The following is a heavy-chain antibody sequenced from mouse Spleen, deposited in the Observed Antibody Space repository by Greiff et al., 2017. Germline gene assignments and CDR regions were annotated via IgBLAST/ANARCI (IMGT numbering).Heavy chain of an antibody. D-gene: IGHD1-1*02. V-gene: IGHV1-18*01. CDR2: INPNNGGT. CDR1: GYTFTDYN. CDR3: AREGYGLYAMDY. Sequence: EVQRVESGPELVKPGASVKIPCKASGYTFTDYNMDWVKQSHGKSLEWIGDINPNNGGTIYNQKFKGKATLTVDKSSSTAYMELRSLTSEDTAVYYCAREGYGLYAMDYWGQGTSVTVSS. J-gene: IGHJ4*01.